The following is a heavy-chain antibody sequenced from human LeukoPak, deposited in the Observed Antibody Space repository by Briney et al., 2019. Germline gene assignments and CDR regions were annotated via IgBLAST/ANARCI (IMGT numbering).Heavy chain of an antibody. CDR1: GGSISSYY. V-gene: IGHV4-59*01. CDR3: ARGPMVRGVIITGDFDY. J-gene: IGHJ4*02. Sequence: PSETLSPTCTVSGGSISSYYWSWIRQPPGKGLEWIGYIYYSGSTNYNPSLKSRVTISVDTSKNQFSLKLSSVTAAGTAVYYCARGPMVRGVIITGDFDYWGQGTLVTVSS. D-gene: IGHD3-10*01. CDR2: IYYSGST.